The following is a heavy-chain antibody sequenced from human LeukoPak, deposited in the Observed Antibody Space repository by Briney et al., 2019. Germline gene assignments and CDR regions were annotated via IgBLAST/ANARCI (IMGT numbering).Heavy chain of an antibody. CDR1: GGSISSSNW. J-gene: IGHJ3*02. Sequence: SETLSLTCAVSGGSISSSNWWSWVRQPPGKGLESIGYIYSSGSTHYNPSLKSRVTISVDTSKNQFSLKLSSVTAADAAVYYCARARNYYDSSGFYYEGDAFDIWGQGTMVTVSS. CDR2: IYSSGST. CDR3: ARARNYYDSSGFYYEGDAFDI. V-gene: IGHV4-4*02. D-gene: IGHD3-22*01.